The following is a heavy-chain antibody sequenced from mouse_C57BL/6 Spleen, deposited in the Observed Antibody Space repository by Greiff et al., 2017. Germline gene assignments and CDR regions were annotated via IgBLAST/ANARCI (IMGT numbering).Heavy chain of an antibody. CDR3: ARRAITTVAMDY. V-gene: IGHV3-6*01. Sequence: ESGPGLVKPSQSLSLTCSVTGYSITSGYYWNWIRQFPGNKLEWMGYISYDGSNNYNPSLKNRISITRDTSKNQFFLKLNSVTTEDTATYYCARRAITTVAMDYWGQGTSVTVSS. CDR2: ISYDGSN. D-gene: IGHD1-1*01. CDR1: GYSITSGYY. J-gene: IGHJ4*01.